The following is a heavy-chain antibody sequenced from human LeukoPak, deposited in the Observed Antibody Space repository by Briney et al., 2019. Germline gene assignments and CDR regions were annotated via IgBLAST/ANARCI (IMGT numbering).Heavy chain of an antibody. CDR1: GYIFTSYA. CDR3: AKGGVPFYYGSGSYCPA. Sequence: ASVKVSCKTSGYIFTSYALNWVRQAPGQGLEWMGWINTNTEHPTYAQGFTGRFVFSLDTSVRTAFLQINSLQTEDTAVYYCAKGGVPFYYGSGSYCPAWGQRTLVTVSS. CDR2: INTNTEHP. V-gene: IGHV7-4-1*02. J-gene: IGHJ5*02. D-gene: IGHD3-10*01.